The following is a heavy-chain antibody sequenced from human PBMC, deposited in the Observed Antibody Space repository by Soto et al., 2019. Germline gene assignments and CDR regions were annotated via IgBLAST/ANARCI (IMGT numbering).Heavy chain of an antibody. J-gene: IGHJ4*02. V-gene: IGHV4-59*01. D-gene: IGHD2-8*01. CDR2: IYYSGSS. Sequence: SETLSLTCTVSGGSISSYYWSWIRQPPGKGLEWIGYIYYSGSSNYNPSLKSRGTISVDTSKNQFYLKLSSVTAADTAVYYCARGRGYCTNGVCYDYWGQGTLVTVSS. CDR3: ARGRGYCTNGVCYDY. CDR1: GGSISSYY.